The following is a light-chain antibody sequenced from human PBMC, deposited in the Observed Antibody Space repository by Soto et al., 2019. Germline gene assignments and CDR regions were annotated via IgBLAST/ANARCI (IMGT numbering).Light chain of an antibody. V-gene: IGKV1-27*01. CDR3: QNYNSAPWT. J-gene: IGKJ1*01. CDR1: QSITDY. Sequence: DIQMTQSPSTLSASVGDRVTITCRASQSITDYLAWYQQKPGQVPNLLIFAASTLQSGAPSRFSGSGSGTYFTLTITGLQPEDVATYYCQNYNSAPWTFGQGTKV. CDR2: AAS.